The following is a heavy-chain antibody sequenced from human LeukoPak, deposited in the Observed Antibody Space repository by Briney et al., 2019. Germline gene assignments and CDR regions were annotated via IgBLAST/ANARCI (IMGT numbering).Heavy chain of an antibody. CDR1: GLTVSSNC. CDR3: AKSKEDCCGSFDP. D-gene: IGHD2-15*01. J-gene: IGHJ5*02. V-gene: IGHV3-23*01. Sequence: PGGSLRLSCAASGLTVSSNCMSWVRQSPGKGLEWVSAISATTSTTYYADSVRGRFTISRDISKNTLYLQMNSLRVEDTAVYYCAKSKEDCCGSFDPWGQGTLVTVSS. CDR2: ISATTSTT.